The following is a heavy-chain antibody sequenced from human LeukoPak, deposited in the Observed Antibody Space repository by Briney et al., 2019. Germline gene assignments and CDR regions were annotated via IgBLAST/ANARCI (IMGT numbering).Heavy chain of an antibody. D-gene: IGHD3-3*01. V-gene: IGHV4-4*07. Sequence: SETLSLTCTVSGGSISSYYWSWIRQPAGKGLEWIGRIYTSGGTNYNPSLKSRVTMSVDTSKNQFSLKLSSVTAADTAVYYCARDIPPAQLRFLEWSMEKVMDVWGKGTTVRLL. J-gene: IGHJ6*03. CDR2: IYTSGGT. CDR1: GGSISSYY. CDR3: ARDIPPAQLRFLEWSMEKVMDV.